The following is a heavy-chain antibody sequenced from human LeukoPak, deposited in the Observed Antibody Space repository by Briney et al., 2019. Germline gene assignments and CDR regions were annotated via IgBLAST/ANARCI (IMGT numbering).Heavy chain of an antibody. J-gene: IGHJ6*02. CDR1: GYTFSNYG. CDR2: ISAYNGNT. CDR3: ARDRQILEWLLDYYYGMDV. Sequence: ASVKVSCKTSGYTFSNYGISWVRQAPGQGLEWMGWISAYNGNTKYAQKLQGRVTMTTDTSTSTAYMELRSLRSDDTAVYYCARDRQILEWLLDYYYGMDVWGQGTTVTVSS. D-gene: IGHD3-3*01. V-gene: IGHV1-18*01.